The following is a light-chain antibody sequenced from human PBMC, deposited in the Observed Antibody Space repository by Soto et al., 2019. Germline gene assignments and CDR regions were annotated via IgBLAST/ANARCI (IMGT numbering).Light chain of an antibody. CDR1: QSLSSSY. Sequence: EIVLTQSPGPLSLSPGERATLSCRASQSLSSSYLAWYQQKPGQAPRLLIYAASSRATGIPDRFSGSGSGTDFTLTISRLEPEDFAVSYCQQYGSSPQTFGQGTKVDIK. CDR3: QQYGSSPQT. CDR2: AAS. J-gene: IGKJ1*01. V-gene: IGKV3-20*01.